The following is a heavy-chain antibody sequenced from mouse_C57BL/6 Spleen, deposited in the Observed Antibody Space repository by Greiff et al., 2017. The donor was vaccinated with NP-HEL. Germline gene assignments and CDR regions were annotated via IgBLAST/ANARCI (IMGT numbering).Heavy chain of an antibody. CDR2: IYPGDGDT. J-gene: IGHJ2*01. Sequence: VKLMESGPELVKPGASVKISCKASGYAFSSSWMTWVKQRPGKGLEWIGRIYPGDGDTNYNGKFKGKATLTADKSSSTAYMQLSSLTSEDSAVYFCERRTYCDYWGQGTTLTVSS. CDR1: GYAFSSSW. V-gene: IGHV1-82*01. CDR3: ERRTYCDY.